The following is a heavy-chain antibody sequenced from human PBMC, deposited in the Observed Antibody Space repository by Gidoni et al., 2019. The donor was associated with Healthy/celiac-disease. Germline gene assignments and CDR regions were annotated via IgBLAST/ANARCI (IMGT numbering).Heavy chain of an antibody. Sequence: QVQLVQSGAEVKKPGASVKVSCTVSGYTLTELSMHWVRQAPGKGLEWMGGFDPEDGETIYAQKFQGRVTMTEDTSTDTAYMELSSLRSEDTAVYYCATVTTAAGTLWYYGMDVWGQGTTVTVSS. J-gene: IGHJ6*02. V-gene: IGHV1-24*01. CDR3: ATVTTAAGTLWYYGMDV. CDR1: GYTLTELS. D-gene: IGHD6-13*01. CDR2: FDPEDGET.